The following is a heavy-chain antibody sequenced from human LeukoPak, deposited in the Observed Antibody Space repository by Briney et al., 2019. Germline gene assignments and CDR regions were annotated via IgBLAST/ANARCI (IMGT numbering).Heavy chain of an antibody. Sequence: RASVKVSCKASGYTFTGYYMHWVRQAPGQGLEWMGWINPNSGGTKYSQKFQGRVTMTRDTSISTAYMELSRLRSDETAVYFCARAPYYDYIWGSYRPPDYWGQGTLVTVSS. CDR1: GYTFTGYY. CDR2: INPNSGGT. D-gene: IGHD3-16*02. CDR3: ARAPYYDYIWGSYRPPDY. V-gene: IGHV1-2*02. J-gene: IGHJ4*02.